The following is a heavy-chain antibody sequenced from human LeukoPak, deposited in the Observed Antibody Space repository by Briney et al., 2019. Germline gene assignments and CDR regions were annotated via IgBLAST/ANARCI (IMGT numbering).Heavy chain of an antibody. CDR1: GFTFSSYS. CDR2: ISSSSSYI. V-gene: IGHV3-21*01. CDR3: ARDGLVDDSSS. D-gene: IGHD3-22*01. Sequence: GGSLRLSCAASGFTFSSYSMNWVRQAPGKGLEWVSSISSSSSYIYYADSVKGRFTISRDNAKTSLYLQMNSLRAEDTAVYYCARDGLVDDSSSWGQGTLVTVSS. J-gene: IGHJ5*02.